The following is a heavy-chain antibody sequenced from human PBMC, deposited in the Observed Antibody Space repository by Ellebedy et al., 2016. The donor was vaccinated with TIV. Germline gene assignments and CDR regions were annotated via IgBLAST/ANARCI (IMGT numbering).Heavy chain of an antibody. CDR2: IKTDGSET. CDR3: SRDPRLTDF. Sequence: PGGSLRLSCAAWGFSFSNFWMSWVRQAPGKGLEWVAHIKTDGSETYYVDSVKGRFTISRENAKNSVYLQMNRLRVEDTAVYYCSRDPRLTDFWGRGTLVTVSS. V-gene: IGHV3-7*01. J-gene: IGHJ4*02. CDR1: GFSFSNFW. D-gene: IGHD3-9*01.